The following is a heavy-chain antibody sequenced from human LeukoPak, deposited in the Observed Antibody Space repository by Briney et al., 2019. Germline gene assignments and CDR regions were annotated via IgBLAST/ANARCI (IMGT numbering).Heavy chain of an antibody. CDR2: IYTSGST. CDR3: ARGGYDYVWGSYRFYNWFDP. D-gene: IGHD3-16*02. V-gene: IGHV4-4*07. Sequence: PSETLSLTCTVSGGSISSYYWSWIRQPAGKGLEWIGRIYTSGSTNYNPSLKSRVTISVDTSKNQFSLKLSSVTAADTAVYYCARGGYDYVWGSYRFYNWFDPWGQGTLVTVSS. CDR1: GGSISSYY. J-gene: IGHJ5*02.